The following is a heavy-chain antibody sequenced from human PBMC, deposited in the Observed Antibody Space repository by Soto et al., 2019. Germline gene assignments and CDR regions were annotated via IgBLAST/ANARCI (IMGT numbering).Heavy chain of an antibody. CDR3: ASHSISMGHAFDI. Sequence: RGESLKISCKGSGYSFTSYWIGWVRQMPGKGLEWMGIIYPGDSDTRYSPSFQGQVTISADKSISTAYLQWSSLKASDTAMYYCASHSISMGHAFDIWGQGTMVTVSS. V-gene: IGHV5-51*01. CDR2: IYPGDSDT. D-gene: IGHD2-21*01. J-gene: IGHJ3*02. CDR1: GYSFTSYW.